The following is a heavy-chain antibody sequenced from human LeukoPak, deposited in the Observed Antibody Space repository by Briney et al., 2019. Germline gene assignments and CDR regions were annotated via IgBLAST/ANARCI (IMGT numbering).Heavy chain of an antibody. D-gene: IGHD3-9*01. CDR1: GASISSHY. V-gene: IGHV4-59*11. CDR2: IYYSGGT. J-gene: IGHJ4*02. CDR3: ARTPYDYDILTGPPIGGYFDY. Sequence: PSETLSLTCSVSGASISSHYWSWIRQPPGKGLEWIGYIYYSGGTNYNPSVKSRVTMSVDTSTNQFSLKLSSVTAADTAVYYCARTPYDYDILTGPPIGGYFDYWGQGTLVTVSS.